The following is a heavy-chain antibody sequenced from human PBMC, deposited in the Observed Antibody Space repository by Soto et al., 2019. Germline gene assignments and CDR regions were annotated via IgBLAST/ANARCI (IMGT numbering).Heavy chain of an antibody. CDR2: IYWNDDK. CDR3: APSQYSGYDYNWFDP. D-gene: IGHD5-12*01. Sequence: QITLKESGPTLVKPTQTLTLTCAFSAFSLSTTGEGVGWIRQPPGKALEWLALIYWNDDKRYSPSLKSRLTITKATSKNQVVLTMTNMDPVDTATYYCAPSQYSGYDYNWFDPWGQGTLVTVSS. CDR1: AFSLSTTGEG. V-gene: IGHV2-5*01. J-gene: IGHJ5*02.